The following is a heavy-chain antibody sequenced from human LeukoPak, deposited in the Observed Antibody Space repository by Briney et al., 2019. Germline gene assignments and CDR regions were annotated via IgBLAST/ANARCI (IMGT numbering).Heavy chain of an antibody. CDR1: EFTSSSYP. CDR3: AKGRYCTGGTCTLFHY. D-gene: IGHD2-15*01. Sequence: GGSLRLSCAASEFTSSSYPMSWVRQAPGKGLEWVSAICAGGSDKYYAHSVKGRFTISRENSKNTLYLKMKSLRAGERALYYCAKGRYCTGGTCTLFHYWGQGTLVTVSS. CDR2: ICAGGSDK. V-gene: IGHV3-23*01. J-gene: IGHJ4*02.